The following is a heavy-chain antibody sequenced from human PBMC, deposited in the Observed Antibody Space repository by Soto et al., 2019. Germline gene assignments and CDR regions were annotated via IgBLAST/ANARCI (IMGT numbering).Heavy chain of an antibody. D-gene: IGHD6-13*01. Sequence: GGSLRLSCAASGFTFSGSAMHWVRQASGKGLEWVGRIRSKANSYATAYAASVKGRFTISRDDSKNTAYLQMNSLKTEDTAVYYCTRHRVAAAGFYYYYYGMDVWGQGTTVTVS. CDR1: GFTFSGSA. J-gene: IGHJ6*02. CDR2: IRSKANSYAT. CDR3: TRHRVAAAGFYYYYYGMDV. V-gene: IGHV3-73*01.